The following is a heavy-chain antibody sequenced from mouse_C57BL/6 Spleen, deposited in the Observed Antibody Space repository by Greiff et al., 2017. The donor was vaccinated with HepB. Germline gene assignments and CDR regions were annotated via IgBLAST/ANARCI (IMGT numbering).Heavy chain of an antibody. J-gene: IGHJ1*03. CDR3: ASTVVATRYFDV. CDR1: GYTFTSYW. CDR2: INPSNGGT. V-gene: IGHV1-53*01. D-gene: IGHD1-1*01. Sequence: VQLQQSGTELVKPGASVKLSCKASGYTFTSYWMHWVKQRPGQGLEWIGNINPSNGGTNYNEKFKSKATLTVDKSSSTAYMQLSSLTSEDSAVYYCASTVVATRYFDVWGTGTTVTVSS.